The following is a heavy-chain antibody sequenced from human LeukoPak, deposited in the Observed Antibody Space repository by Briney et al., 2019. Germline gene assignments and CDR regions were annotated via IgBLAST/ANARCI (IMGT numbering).Heavy chain of an antibody. Sequence: GGSLRLSCAASGFTFHNAWMTWVRQAAGKGLEWVSTIGSGGSTYYADTVKGRFTISRDNSKNTLSLQMNSLRAEDTAVYYCAKRGTAGSWNPEDYWGQGTLVTVSS. CDR2: IGSGGST. D-gene: IGHD1-1*01. CDR3: AKRGTAGSWNPEDY. V-gene: IGHV3-23*01. CDR1: GFTFHNAW. J-gene: IGHJ4*02.